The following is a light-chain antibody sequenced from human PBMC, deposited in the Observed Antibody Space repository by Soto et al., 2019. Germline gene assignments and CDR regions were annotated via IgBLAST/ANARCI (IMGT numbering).Light chain of an antibody. CDR1: QSVSSN. Sequence: EIVMTQPPATPSVSPGEKATHSRRASQSVSSNLAWYQQKPGQAPRLLIYGASTRATGIPARFSGSGSGTEFTLTISSLQSEDFAVYYCQQYNNWPWTFDQGTKV. J-gene: IGKJ1*01. CDR3: QQYNNWPWT. CDR2: GAS. V-gene: IGKV3-15*01.